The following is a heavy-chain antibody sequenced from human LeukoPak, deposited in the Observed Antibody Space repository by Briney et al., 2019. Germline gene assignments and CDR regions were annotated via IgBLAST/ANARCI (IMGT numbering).Heavy chain of an antibody. CDR1: GGSFCGYY. Sequence: SETLSLTCAVYGGSFCGYYWCCIRQTPRKGLECIGEINHSGRAKYKPSLKSRGTISVALSKTQFSLDLSSGTAAGTGVYYCARGQPPDSAGSTYYAGGFYYYDNWGQGTLVTVSS. CDR2: INHSGRA. V-gene: IGHV4-34*01. D-gene: IGHD1-7*01. J-gene: IGHJ4*02. CDR3: ARGQPPDSAGSTYYAGGFYYYDN.